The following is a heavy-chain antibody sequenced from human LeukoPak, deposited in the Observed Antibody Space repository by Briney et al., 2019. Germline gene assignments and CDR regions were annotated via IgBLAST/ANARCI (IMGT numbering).Heavy chain of an antibody. D-gene: IGHD2-8*01. J-gene: IGHJ4*02. CDR2: ISTYYGYT. Sequence: ASVKVSCKASGYTFTTYGISWVRRAPGQGLEWMGWISTYYGYTKYAQKAQGRVTMTTDTSTSTAYMELRSLRSDDTAVYYCARDVLPGYCTTSTCPTFDYWGQGTLVTVSS. CDR1: GYTFTTYG. CDR3: ARDVLPGYCTTSTCPTFDY. V-gene: IGHV1-18*01.